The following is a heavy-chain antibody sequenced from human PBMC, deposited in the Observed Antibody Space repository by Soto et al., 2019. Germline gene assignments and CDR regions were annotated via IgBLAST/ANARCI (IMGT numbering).Heavy chain of an antibody. J-gene: IGHJ6*02. Sequence: GGSLRLSCAASGFTFSSSAMHWVRQSPAKGLKWVAVISYVGSNKYYADTVKGRFTSYRDNSKNKLYLQMNSLRAEDTAVYYWERDHYGSGSDDYYYYGMDVWGQGTTVNGS. CDR3: ERDHYGSGSDDYYYYGMDV. V-gene: IGHV3-30*04. CDR2: ISYVGSNK. CDR1: GFTFSSSA. D-gene: IGHD3-10*01.